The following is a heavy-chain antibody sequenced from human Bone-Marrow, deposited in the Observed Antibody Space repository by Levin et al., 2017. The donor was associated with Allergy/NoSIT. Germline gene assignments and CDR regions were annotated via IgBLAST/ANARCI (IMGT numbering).Heavy chain of an antibody. Sequence: GASVKVSCKVSGYTLTELSMHWVRQAPGKGLEWMGGFDPEDGETIYAQKFQGRVTMTEDTSTDTAYMELSSLRSEDTAVYYCATAGYCSSTSCYILRPASPFDYWGQGTLVTVSS. V-gene: IGHV1-24*01. CDR3: ATAGYCSSTSCYILRPASPFDY. CDR2: FDPEDGET. D-gene: IGHD2-2*02. J-gene: IGHJ4*02. CDR1: GYTLTELS.